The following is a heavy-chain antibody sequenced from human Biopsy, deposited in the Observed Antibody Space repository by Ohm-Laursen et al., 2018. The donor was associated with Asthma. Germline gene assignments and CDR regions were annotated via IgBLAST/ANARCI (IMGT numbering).Heavy chain of an antibody. Sequence: VKVSCKSSGYTFNSAGITWVRRAPGQGLEWMGWISVYNGNTKVAQKLQDRVTMITDTSTSTAYMELRSLRSDDTAVYFCARAVDYSHYYGIDVWGQGTTVTVS. CDR3: ARAVDYSHYYGIDV. J-gene: IGHJ6*02. D-gene: IGHD3-10*01. V-gene: IGHV1-18*01. CDR2: ISVYNGNT. CDR1: GYTFNSAG.